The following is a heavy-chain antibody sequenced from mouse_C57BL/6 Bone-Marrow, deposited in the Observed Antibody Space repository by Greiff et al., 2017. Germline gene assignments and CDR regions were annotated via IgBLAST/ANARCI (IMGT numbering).Heavy chain of an antibody. CDR1: GYTFTSYW. D-gene: IGHD1-1*01. J-gene: IGHJ2*01. CDR2: IYPGSGST. V-gene: IGHV1-55*01. Sequence: QVQLQQPGAELVKPGASVTMSCKASGYTFTSYWITWVKQRPGQGLEWIGDIYPGSGSTNYNEKFKSKATLTVDTSSSTAYMQLSSLTSEDSAVYYCAREGITTVGLHFGYWGQGTTLTVSS. CDR3: AREGITTVGLHFGY.